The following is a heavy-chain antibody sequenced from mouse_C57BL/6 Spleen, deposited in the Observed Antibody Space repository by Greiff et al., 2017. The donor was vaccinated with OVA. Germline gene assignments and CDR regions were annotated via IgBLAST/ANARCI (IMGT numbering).Heavy chain of an antibody. D-gene: IGHD1-1*01. CDR1: GYTFTDYY. Sequence: EVQLQQSGPELVKPGASVKISCKASGYTFTDYYMNWVKQSHGKSLEWIGDINPNDGGTSYNQKFKGKATLTVDKSSSTAYMELRGLTSEDSAVYYCAKVVANAMDYWGQGTSVTVSS. J-gene: IGHJ4*01. CDR3: AKVVANAMDY. CDR2: INPNDGGT. V-gene: IGHV1-26*01.